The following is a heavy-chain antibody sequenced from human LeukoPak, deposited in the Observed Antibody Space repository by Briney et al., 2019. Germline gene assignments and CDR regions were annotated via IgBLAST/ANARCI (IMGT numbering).Heavy chain of an antibody. CDR1: GFTFSSYS. D-gene: IGHD2-2*01. CDR2: ISGSSGYI. J-gene: IGHJ4*02. V-gene: IGHV3-21*01. CDR3: ARAPAREYQLLLGY. Sequence: GGSLRLSCVASGFTFSSYSMNWVRQAPGKVLEWVSSISGSSGYIYYADSGKGRFTISRDKAKNSLYLQMNSLRAEDTAVFDCARAPAREYQLLLGYWGQGTLVTVSS.